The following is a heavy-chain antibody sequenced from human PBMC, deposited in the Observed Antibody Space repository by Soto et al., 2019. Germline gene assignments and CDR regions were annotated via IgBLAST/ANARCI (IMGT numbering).Heavy chain of an antibody. V-gene: IGHV3-30-3*01. D-gene: IGHD6-19*01. CDR2: ISYDGSDI. CDR3: ARDQGRTVTRGDWFDP. Sequence: QVQLVESGGGVVQPGRSLRLSCAASGFMFSTYAMHWVRQAPGKGLEWVAVISYDGSDIYYGDSGKGRFTISRDNSRNTLYREMNSLQTEDTAVFYCARDQGRTVTRGDWFDPWGQGTLVTVSS. J-gene: IGHJ5*02. CDR1: GFMFSTYA.